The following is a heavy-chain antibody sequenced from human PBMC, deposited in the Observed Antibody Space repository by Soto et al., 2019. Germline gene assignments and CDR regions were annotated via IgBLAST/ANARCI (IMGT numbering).Heavy chain of an antibody. V-gene: IGHV1-18*01. CDR2: IYPYNGNT. CDR1: GYTFINHG. CDR3: ARGVMVRGVIINYYYYYGMDV. J-gene: IGHJ6*02. D-gene: IGHD3-10*01. Sequence: ASVKVSCKSSGYTFINHGIFWVRQAPGQGLEWMAWIYPYNGNTKYAQKFQGRVTLTRDTSASTAYMELSSLRSEDTAVYYCARGVMVRGVIINYYYYYGMDVWGQGTTVTVSS.